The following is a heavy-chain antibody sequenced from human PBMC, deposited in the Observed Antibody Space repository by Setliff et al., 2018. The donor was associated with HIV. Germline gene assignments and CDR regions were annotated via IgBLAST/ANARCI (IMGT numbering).Heavy chain of an antibody. V-gene: IGHV4-34*01. Sequence: PSETLSLTCGVYGGSFSGYYWTWIRQPPGKGLEWIGEINHSGSTNYNPSLKSRVTISVDTSKNQFSLNLTSVTAADTAVYYCASRIYYYDSNNFLREEGFDPWGQGTLVTVSS. CDR2: INHSGST. CDR3: ASRIYYYDSNNFLREEGFDP. J-gene: IGHJ5*02. CDR1: GGSFSGYY. D-gene: IGHD3-22*01.